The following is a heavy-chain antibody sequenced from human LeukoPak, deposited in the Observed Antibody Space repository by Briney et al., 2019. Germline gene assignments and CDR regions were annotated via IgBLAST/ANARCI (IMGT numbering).Heavy chain of an antibody. CDR2: ISYDGSNK. V-gene: IGHV3-30-3*01. CDR1: GFTFSSYA. J-gene: IGHJ4*02. Sequence: PGGSLRLSCAASGFTFSSYAMHWARQAPGKGLEWVAVISYDGSNKYYADSVKGRFTISRDNSKNTLYLQMNSLRAEDTAVYYCARGIAAFDYWGQGTLVTVSS. CDR3: ARGIAAFDY. D-gene: IGHD6-6*01.